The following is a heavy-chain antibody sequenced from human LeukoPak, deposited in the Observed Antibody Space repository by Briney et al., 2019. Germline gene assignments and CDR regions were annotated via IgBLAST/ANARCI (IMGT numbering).Heavy chain of an antibody. CDR1: GYTFTSYD. D-gene: IGHD5-18*01. CDR2: MNPNSGNT. Sequence: GASVKVSCKASGYTFTSYDINWVRQATGQGLEWMGWMNPNSGNTGYAQKFQGRVTITRNTSISTAYMELSSLRSEDTAVYYCARGLNLGRIQLWLRDVPGSFDPWGQGTLVTVSS. V-gene: IGHV1-8*03. J-gene: IGHJ5*02. CDR3: ARGLNLGRIQLWLRDVPGSFDP.